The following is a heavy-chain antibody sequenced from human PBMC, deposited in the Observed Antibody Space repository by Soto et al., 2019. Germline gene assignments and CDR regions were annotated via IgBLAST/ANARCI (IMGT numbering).Heavy chain of an antibody. J-gene: IGHJ6*02. CDR1: GFTFSNAW. CDR3: TTDSPRQTIDFWSGYYYYYGMDV. V-gene: IGHV3-15*07. D-gene: IGHD3-3*01. Sequence: GGSLRLSCAASGFTFSNAWMNWVRQAPGKGLEWVGRIKSKTDGGTTDYAAPVKGRFTISRDDSKNTLYLQMNSLKTEDTAVYYCTTDSPRQTIDFWSGYYYYYGMDVWGQGTTVTVSS. CDR2: IKSKTDGGTT.